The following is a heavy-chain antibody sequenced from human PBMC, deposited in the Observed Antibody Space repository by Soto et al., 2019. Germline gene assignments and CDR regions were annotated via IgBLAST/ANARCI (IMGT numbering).Heavy chain of an antibody. J-gene: IGHJ4*02. CDR3: AKGDLDTSMAMAFDN. Sequence: QVQLVESGGGVFQPGRSLRLSCAASGFTFRSYGLHWVRQAPGKGLEWVAVISYDGSKTYYTDSVKGRFTISRDNFKNTLYLQMDSLRTEDTGVYYCAKGDLDTSMAMAFDNWGQGTLVTVSS. CDR1: GFTFRSYG. CDR2: ISYDGSKT. V-gene: IGHV3-30*18. D-gene: IGHD5-18*01.